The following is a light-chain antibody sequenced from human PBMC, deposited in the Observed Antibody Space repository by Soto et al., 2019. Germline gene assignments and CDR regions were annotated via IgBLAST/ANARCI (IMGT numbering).Light chain of an antibody. Sequence: ALTQSTTTLSLSPGQRTTFSCRAIQNARSNYLEWYEQKPGKGPTLFIYAASSRVTGIAGRFSGSGSVTVFTLTISRLEPEDFAVYYCQQYGRLSRKFGQGAKVDIK. J-gene: IGKJ1*01. CDR1: QNARSNY. CDR2: AAS. CDR3: QQYGRLSRK. V-gene: IGKV3-20*01.